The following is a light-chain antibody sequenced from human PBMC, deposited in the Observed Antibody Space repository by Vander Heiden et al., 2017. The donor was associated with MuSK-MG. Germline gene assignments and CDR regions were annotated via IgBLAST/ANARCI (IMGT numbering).Light chain of an antibody. J-gene: IGLJ2*01. Sequence: QTVVTQQPSLTVSPGGPVTLTCASSIGAVTSGYYPNWFQQKPGQAPRALIYNASNKHSWTPARFSGSILGGKAALTLSGVQPEDEAEYYCLLYYGGLRVFGGGTKLTVL. CDR1: IGAVTSGYY. CDR2: NAS. V-gene: IGLV7-43*01. CDR3: LLYYGGLRV.